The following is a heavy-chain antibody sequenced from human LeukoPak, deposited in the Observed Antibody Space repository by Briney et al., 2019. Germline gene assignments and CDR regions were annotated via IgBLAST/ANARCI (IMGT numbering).Heavy chain of an antibody. CDR3: AGGRGIWAYFDY. Sequence: WGTLSLTCAVYGGSFSGYYWSWIRQPPGKGLEWIGEINHSGSTNYNPSLKSRVTISVDTSKNQFSLKLSSVTAADTAVYYCAGGRGIWAYFDYWGQGTLVTVSS. CDR1: GGSFSGYY. CDR2: INHSGST. J-gene: IGHJ4*02. D-gene: IGHD3-16*01. V-gene: IGHV4-34*01.